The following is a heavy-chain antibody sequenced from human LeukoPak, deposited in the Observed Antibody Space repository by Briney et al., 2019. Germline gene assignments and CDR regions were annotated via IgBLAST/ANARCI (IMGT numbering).Heavy chain of an antibody. D-gene: IGHD3-16*01. V-gene: IGHV3-23*01. Sequence: GGSLRLSCAASGITFSNYVMSWVRQAPGKGLEWVSAISGGGRNTYYAASVKGRFTISRDNSKNTLYLQMNSLRAEDTAVYYCVRLHDSRPSSWGQGALVTVSS. CDR1: GITFSNYV. J-gene: IGHJ5*02. CDR3: VRLHDSRPSS. CDR2: ISGGGRNT.